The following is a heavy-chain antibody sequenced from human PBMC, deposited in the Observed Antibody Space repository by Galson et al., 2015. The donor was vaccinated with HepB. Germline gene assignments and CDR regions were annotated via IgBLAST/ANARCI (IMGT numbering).Heavy chain of an antibody. D-gene: IGHD3-22*01. Sequence: SLRLSCAASGFTFSSYGMHWVRQAPGKGLEWVAVISYDGSNKYYADSVKGRFTISRDNSKNTLYLQMNSLRAEDTAVYYCAKDRALYYYDSSGYMDVWGQGTMVTVSS. CDR1: GFTFSSYG. V-gene: IGHV3-30*18. CDR2: ISYDGSNK. CDR3: AKDRALYYYDSSGYMDV. J-gene: IGHJ3*01.